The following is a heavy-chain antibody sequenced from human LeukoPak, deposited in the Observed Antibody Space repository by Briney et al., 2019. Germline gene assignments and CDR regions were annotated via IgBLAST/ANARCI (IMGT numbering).Heavy chain of an antibody. Sequence: SETLSLTCTVSGGSISSYYWSWIRQPPGKGLEWIGYIYYSGSTNYNPSLKSRVTTSVDTSKNQFSLKLSSVTAADTAVYYCARAEYSSSLVDYWGQGTLVTVSS. V-gene: IGHV4-59*01. CDR3: ARAEYSSSLVDY. D-gene: IGHD6-6*01. CDR1: GGSISSYY. CDR2: IYYSGST. J-gene: IGHJ4*02.